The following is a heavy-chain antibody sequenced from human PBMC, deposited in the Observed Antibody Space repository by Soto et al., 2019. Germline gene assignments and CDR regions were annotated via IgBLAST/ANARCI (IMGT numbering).Heavy chain of an antibody. CDR3: ARDPSTGAADF. Sequence: GRSLRFSCVGSGFTFNDYALNWVRQSPGKGLEWVSTISRGGDATYYADSVRGRFTISRDNSKHTLSLLMKSRRAEDSAIYYCARDPSTGAADFWGQGTLFTGSS. J-gene: IGHJ4*02. V-gene: IGHV3-23*01. CDR2: ISRGGDAT. D-gene: IGHD2-8*02. CDR1: GFTFNDYA.